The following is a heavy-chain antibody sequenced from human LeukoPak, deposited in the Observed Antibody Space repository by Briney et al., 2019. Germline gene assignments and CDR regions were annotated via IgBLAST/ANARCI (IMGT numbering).Heavy chain of an antibody. J-gene: IGHJ4*02. CDR2: INPNGDST. Sequence: ASVKVSCKASGYTFTRYYIHWVRQAPGQGLEWMGVINPNGDSTSYAQKFQGRVTMTRDTSTSTVYMELSSLRSEDTAVHYCARSMIRGAIYYFDYWGQGTLVTVSS. CDR3: ARSMIRGAIYYFDY. V-gene: IGHV1-46*01. CDR1: GYTFTRYY. D-gene: IGHD3-10*01.